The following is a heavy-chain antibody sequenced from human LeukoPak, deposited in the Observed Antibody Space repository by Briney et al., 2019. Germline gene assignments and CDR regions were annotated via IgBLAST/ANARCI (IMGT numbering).Heavy chain of an antibody. V-gene: IGHV1-46*01. CDR1: GYTFSNYY. Sequence: ASVEVSCKASGYTFSNYYIYWVRQAPGQGLEWMGIINPSGGSTSYAQKFQGRVSMTRDTSTSTVYMELSSLRSEDSAVYYCARGGYINSFAYWGQGTLVTVSS. J-gene: IGHJ4*02. CDR3: ARGGYINSFAY. CDR2: INPSGGST. D-gene: IGHD6-6*01.